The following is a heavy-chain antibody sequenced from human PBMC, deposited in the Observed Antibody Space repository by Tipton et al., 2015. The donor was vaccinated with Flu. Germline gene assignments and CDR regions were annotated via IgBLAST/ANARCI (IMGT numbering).Heavy chain of an antibody. J-gene: IGHJ2*01. CDR3: ARQEFEGYGDYRNCYFDV. V-gene: IGHV4-38-2*02. Sequence: TLSLTCTVSGDSIRRDYSWGWIRQPPGKGLEWIGNVFHMGSSYYNPSLQSRVTISVDTSKNEFSVKLTSVTAADTAVYYCARQEFEGYGDYRNCYFDVWGRGTLVTVSS. D-gene: IGHD4-17*01. CDR1: GDSIRRDYS. CDR2: VFHMGSS.